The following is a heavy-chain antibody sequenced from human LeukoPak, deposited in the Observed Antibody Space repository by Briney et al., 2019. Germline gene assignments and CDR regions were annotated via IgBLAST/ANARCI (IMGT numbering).Heavy chain of an antibody. Sequence: SETLSLTCTVSGGSISSSSYYWGWIRQPPGKGLEWIGSIYYSGSTYYNPSLKSRVTMSVDTSKNQFSLKLSSVTAADTAVYYCARAGAVAGVYWGQGTLVTVSS. J-gene: IGHJ4*02. CDR2: IYYSGST. D-gene: IGHD6-19*01. V-gene: IGHV4-39*01. CDR1: GGSISSSSYY. CDR3: ARAGAVAGVY.